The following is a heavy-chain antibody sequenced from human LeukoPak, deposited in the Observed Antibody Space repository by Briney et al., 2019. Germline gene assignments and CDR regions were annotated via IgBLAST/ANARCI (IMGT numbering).Heavy chain of an antibody. D-gene: IGHD3-22*01. Sequence: PGGSLRLSCAASGFTFSSYGMHWVRQAPGKGLEWVAFIRYDGSNKYYADSVKGRFTISRDNSKNTLYLQMNSLRAEDTAVYYCAKDHHYYDSSGFSPAYDAFDIWGQGTMVTVSS. CDR3: AKDHHYYDSSGFSPAYDAFDI. J-gene: IGHJ3*02. CDR1: GFTFSSYG. CDR2: IRYDGSNK. V-gene: IGHV3-30*02.